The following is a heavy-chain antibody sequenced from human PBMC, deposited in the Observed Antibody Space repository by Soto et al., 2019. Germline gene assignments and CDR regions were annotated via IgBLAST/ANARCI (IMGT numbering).Heavy chain of an antibody. CDR1: GFTFDDYA. Sequence: EVQLVESGGALDQPGGSLRLSCTASGFTFDDYAIHWVRQAPGKGLEWISGISWNGDATGYADSVKGRFTISRDNAKNSLYLQMNSLRTEDTAMYFCANLPLYGSGFDCWGQGTLVTVAS. D-gene: IGHD3-10*01. CDR2: ISWNGDAT. J-gene: IGHJ4*02. CDR3: ANLPLYGSGFDC. V-gene: IGHV3-9*01.